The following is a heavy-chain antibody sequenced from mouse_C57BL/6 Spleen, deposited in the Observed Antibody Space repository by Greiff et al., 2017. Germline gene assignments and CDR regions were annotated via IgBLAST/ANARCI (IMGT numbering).Heavy chain of an antibody. CDR3: AAYSNWFAY. Sequence: QVHVKQSGAELVKPGASVKLSCKASGYTFTSYWMHWVKQRPGQGLEWIGMIHPNSGSTNYNEKFKSKATLTVDKSSSTAYMQLSSLTSEDSAVYYCAAYSNWFAYWGQGTLVTVSA. CDR2: IHPNSGST. CDR1: GYTFTSYW. D-gene: IGHD2-5*01. J-gene: IGHJ3*01. V-gene: IGHV1-64*01.